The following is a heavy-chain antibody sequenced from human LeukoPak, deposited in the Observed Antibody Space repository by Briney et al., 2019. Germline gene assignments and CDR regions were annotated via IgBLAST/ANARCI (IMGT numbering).Heavy chain of an antibody. CDR1: GYTFSNYA. V-gene: IGHV3-30*04. J-gene: IGHJ4*02. CDR3: ARSTGDFDH. CDR2: ISDAARNQ. D-gene: IGHD3-9*01. Sequence: GGSLRLSCAASGYTFSNYAMHWVRQAPGKGLEWVATISDAARNQYYAASVKGRSSISRDNSKNTLFLQMNSLRPEDTAVYYCARSTGDFDHWGQGTLVTVSS.